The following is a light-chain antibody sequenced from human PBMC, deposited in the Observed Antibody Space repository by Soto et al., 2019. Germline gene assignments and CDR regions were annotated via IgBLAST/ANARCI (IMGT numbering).Light chain of an antibody. CDR3: LLYSGGVVV. CDR1: TGAVTSGSY. V-gene: IGLV7-43*01. J-gene: IGLJ7*01. Sequence: QTVVTQEPSLAVSPGGKVTLICASPTGAVTSGSYPNWFQQKPGQAPRALSYNTDNKHSWTPARFSGSLLGGKAALKLSGVQPEDEAQYYCLLYSGGVVVFGGGTQLTVL. CDR2: NTD.